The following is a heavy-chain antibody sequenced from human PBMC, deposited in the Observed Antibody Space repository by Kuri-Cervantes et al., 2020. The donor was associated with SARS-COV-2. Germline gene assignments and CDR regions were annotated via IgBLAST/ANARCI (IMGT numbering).Heavy chain of an antibody. CDR2: ITSDSRYI. CDR3: AKDMAYSGYDYHLDY. Sequence: GESLKISCAASGLTFRSYSMNWVRQSPGKGLEWVASITSDSRYIYYAGSVKGRFTISRDNSKNSLYLQMNSLRTEDTALYYCAKDMAYSGYDYHLDYWGQGALVTVSS. J-gene: IGHJ4*02. V-gene: IGHV3-21*04. CDR1: GLTFRSYS. D-gene: IGHD5-12*01.